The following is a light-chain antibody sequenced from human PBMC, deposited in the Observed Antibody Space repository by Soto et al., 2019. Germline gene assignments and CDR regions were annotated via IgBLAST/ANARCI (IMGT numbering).Light chain of an antibody. J-gene: IGKJ1*01. CDR2: GAS. V-gene: IGKV3-20*01. CDR3: QQYDNSVWT. CDR1: QSVSSSY. Sequence: EVVLTQSPGTLSLSPGERATLSFRASQSVSSSYLAWYQQKPGQAPRLLIYGASRRATGIPDRFSGSGSGTDFTLTISRLEPEDLAVYYCQQYDNSVWTFGQGTKVDI.